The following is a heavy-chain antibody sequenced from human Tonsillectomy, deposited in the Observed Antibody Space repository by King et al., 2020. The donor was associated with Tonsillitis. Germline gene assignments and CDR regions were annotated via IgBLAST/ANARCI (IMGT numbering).Heavy chain of an antibody. CDR1: GFTFRNAW. Sequence: VQLVESGGGLVKPGGSLRLSCADSGFTFRNAWMTWVRQAPGKGLEWVGRIKSKIDGGTTDYAAPVKGRLTISRDDSKNTLYLQMNSLKTEDTAVYYCTTDGYFDYWGQGTLVTVSS. J-gene: IGHJ4*02. CDR2: IKSKIDGGTT. CDR3: TTDGYFDY. V-gene: IGHV3-15*01.